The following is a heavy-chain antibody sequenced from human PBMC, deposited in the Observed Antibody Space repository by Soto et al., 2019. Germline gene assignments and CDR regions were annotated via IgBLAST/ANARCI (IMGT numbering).Heavy chain of an antibody. V-gene: IGHV4-59*08. CDR3: ARHARYYDILTGYSTLSWFDP. D-gene: IGHD3-9*01. Sequence: QVQLQESGPGLVKPSETLSLTCTVSGGSISSYYWSWIRQPPGKGLEWIGYIYYSGSTNYNPSLKIRVTISVDTSKNQFSLKLSSVTAADTAVYYCARHARYYDILTGYSTLSWFDPWGQGTLVTVSS. J-gene: IGHJ5*02. CDR1: GGSISSYY. CDR2: IYYSGST.